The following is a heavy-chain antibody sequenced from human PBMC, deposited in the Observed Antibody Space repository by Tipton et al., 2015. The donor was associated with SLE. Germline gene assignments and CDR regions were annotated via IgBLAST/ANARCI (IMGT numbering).Heavy chain of an antibody. V-gene: IGHV3-23*01. CDR2: ISGSGDSA. CDR1: GFTFSSYA. Sequence: GSLRLSCAASGFTFSSYAMNWVRQAPGKGLEWVSTISGSGDSAYYADSVKGRFTISRDNSKNTLYLQMKSLTAEDTAVYYCAKLARGGINHDSSGYMVNDRFDVWGQGTMVTVSA. CDR3: AKLARGGINHDSSGYMVNDRFDV. D-gene: IGHD3-22*01. J-gene: IGHJ3*01.